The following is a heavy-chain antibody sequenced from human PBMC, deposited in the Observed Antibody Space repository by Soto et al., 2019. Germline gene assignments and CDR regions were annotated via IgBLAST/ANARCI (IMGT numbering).Heavy chain of an antibody. J-gene: IGHJ5*02. CDR1: GYTFTSYG. Sequence: GASVKVSCKASGYTFTSYGISWVRQAPGQGLEWMGWISAYNGDTNDAQKLQGRATMSTDTSTSAAYMELTCQRSDDTAVYYCARGDAAAGDNWFDPWGQGTLVTVSS. CDR3: ARGDAAAGDNWFDP. V-gene: IGHV1-18*01. CDR2: ISAYNGDT. D-gene: IGHD6-13*01.